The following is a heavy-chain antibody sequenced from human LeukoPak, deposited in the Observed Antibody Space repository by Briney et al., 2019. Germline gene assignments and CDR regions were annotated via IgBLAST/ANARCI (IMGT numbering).Heavy chain of an antibody. CDR2: ISAFNRNT. Sequence: ASVKVSCKASGYTFTSYGISWVRQAPGQGLEWMGWISAFNRNTNYAQNLQGRVTMTTDISTSTAYMELRSLRSDDTAVYYCARDSPLRTATFDPWGQGTLVTVSS. D-gene: IGHD2-15*01. CDR1: GYTFTSYG. V-gene: IGHV1-18*01. J-gene: IGHJ5*02. CDR3: ARDSPLRTATFDP.